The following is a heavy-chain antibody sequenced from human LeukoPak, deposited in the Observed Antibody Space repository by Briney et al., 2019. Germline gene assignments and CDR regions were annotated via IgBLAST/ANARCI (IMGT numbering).Heavy chain of an antibody. J-gene: IGHJ4*02. CDR3: VRDWNYYDRSGKNKFDY. V-gene: IGHV3-7*01. Sequence: PGGSLRLSCAASGFTFSSYWMSWVRQAPGKGLEWVANIKQDGSEKNYVDSVKGRFTISRDNAKNSVHLQMNSLRAEDTAVYYCVRDWNYYDRSGKNKFDYWGQGTLVTVSS. CDR1: GFTFSSYW. D-gene: IGHD3-22*01. CDR2: IKQDGSEK.